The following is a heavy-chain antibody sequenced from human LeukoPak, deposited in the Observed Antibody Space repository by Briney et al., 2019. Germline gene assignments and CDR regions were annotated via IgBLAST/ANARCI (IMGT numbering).Heavy chain of an antibody. Sequence: GGSLRLSCAASGFTFSSYGMHWVRQAPGKGLEWVAVIWYDGSNKYYADSVKGRFPISRDNSKNTLYLQMNSLRAEDTAVYYCAKDGYYDFWSGYGYYYYYMDVWGKGTTVTVSS. D-gene: IGHD3-3*01. CDR1: GFTFSSYG. J-gene: IGHJ6*03. V-gene: IGHV3-33*06. CDR2: IWYDGSNK. CDR3: AKDGYYDFWSGYGYYYYYMDV.